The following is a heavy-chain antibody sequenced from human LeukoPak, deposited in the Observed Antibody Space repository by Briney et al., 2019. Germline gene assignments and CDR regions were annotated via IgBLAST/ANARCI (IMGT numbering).Heavy chain of an antibody. Sequence: ASVKVSCKASGYTFTSYGISWVRQAPGQGLEWMGWISAYNGNTNYAQKLQGRVNMTTDTSTSTAYMELRSLRSDDTAVYYCARDRITIFGVVTQYFDYWGQGTLVTVSS. D-gene: IGHD3-3*01. J-gene: IGHJ4*02. CDR2: ISAYNGNT. V-gene: IGHV1-18*01. CDR1: GYTFTSYG. CDR3: ARDRITIFGVVTQYFDY.